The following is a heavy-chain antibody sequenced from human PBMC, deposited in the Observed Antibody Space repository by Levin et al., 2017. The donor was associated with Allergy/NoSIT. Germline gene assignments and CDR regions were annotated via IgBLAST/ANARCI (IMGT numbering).Heavy chain of an antibody. CDR1: GGSISSYY. CDR3: ARKTGNFDY. Sequence: SETLSLTCTVSGGSISSYYWSWIRQPPGKGLEWIGYIYYSGSTNYNPSLKSRVTISVDTSKNQFSLKLSSVTAADTAVYYCARKTGNFDYWGQGTLVTVSS. CDR2: IYYSGST. V-gene: IGHV4-59*01. D-gene: IGHD3-10*01. J-gene: IGHJ4*02.